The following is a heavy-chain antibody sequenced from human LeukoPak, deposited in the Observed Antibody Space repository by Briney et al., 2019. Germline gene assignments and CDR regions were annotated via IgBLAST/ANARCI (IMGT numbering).Heavy chain of an antibody. CDR3: VRDAGHDAFDI. Sequence: PGGSLRLSCAASGFTLTTYWMHWVRQAPGKGLVWVSRINSGGKIRTYADSVKGRLTISGDYAKNTLYLQMNSLRAEDTAVYYCVRDAGHDAFDIWGQGTTVTVSS. CDR2: INSGGKIR. V-gene: IGHV3-74*01. J-gene: IGHJ3*02. CDR1: GFTLTTYW.